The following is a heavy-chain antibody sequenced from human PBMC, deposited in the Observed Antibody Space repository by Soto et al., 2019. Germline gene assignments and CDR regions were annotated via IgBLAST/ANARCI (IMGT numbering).Heavy chain of an antibody. CDR3: ARAGWELPDY. J-gene: IGHJ4*02. V-gene: IGHV3-33*01. D-gene: IGHD1-26*01. Sequence: QVQLVESGGGVVQPGRSLRLSCAASGFTFSSYGMHWVRQAPSKGLEWVAVIWYDGSNKYYADSVKGRFTISRDNSKNTLYLQMNSLRAEDTAVYYCARAGWELPDYWGQGTLVTVSS. CDR2: IWYDGSNK. CDR1: GFTFSSYG.